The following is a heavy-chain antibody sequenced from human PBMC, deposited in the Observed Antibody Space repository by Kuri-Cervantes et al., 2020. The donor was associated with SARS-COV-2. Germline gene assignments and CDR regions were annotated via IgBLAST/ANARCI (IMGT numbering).Heavy chain of an antibody. Sequence: GESLKISCAASGFTFDDYAMHWVRQAPGKGLEWVSLISWDGGSTYYADSVKGRFTISRDNSKNSLYLQMNSLSAEDTAVYYCARPRRGLEHIVGQFDYWGQGTLVTVSS. CDR3: ARPRRGLEHIVGQFDY. CDR1: GFTFDDYA. J-gene: IGHJ4*02. D-gene: IGHD2-21*01. CDR2: ISWDGGST. V-gene: IGHV3-43D*03.